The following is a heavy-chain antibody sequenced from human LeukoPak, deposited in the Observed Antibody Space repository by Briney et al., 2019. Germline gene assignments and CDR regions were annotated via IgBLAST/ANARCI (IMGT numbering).Heavy chain of an antibody. J-gene: IGHJ6*03. Sequence: SVKVSCKASGGTFSSYAISWVRQAPGQGLEWMGGIIPIFGTANYAQKFQGRVTITTDESTSTASMELSSLRSEDTAVYYCPRAPMHGTTGDYSYYYMDVWGKGTTVTVSS. V-gene: IGHV1-69*05. CDR3: PRAPMHGTTGDYSYYYMDV. CDR1: GGTFSSYA. D-gene: IGHD1-7*01. CDR2: IIPIFGTA.